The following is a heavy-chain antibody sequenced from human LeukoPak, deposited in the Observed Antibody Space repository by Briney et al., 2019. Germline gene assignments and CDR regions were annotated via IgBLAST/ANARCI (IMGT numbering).Heavy chain of an antibody. V-gene: IGHV4-30-2*01. D-gene: IGHD4-17*01. J-gene: IGHJ5*02. CDR2: IYHSGST. Sequence: SETLSLTCAVSGGPISSGGYSWSWIRQPPGKGLEWIGYIYHSGSTYYNPSLKSRVTISVDRSKNQFSLKLSSVTAADTAVYYCARGLIGSVTADWFDPWGQGTLVTVSS. CDR3: ARGLIGSVTADWFDP. CDR1: GGPISSGGYS.